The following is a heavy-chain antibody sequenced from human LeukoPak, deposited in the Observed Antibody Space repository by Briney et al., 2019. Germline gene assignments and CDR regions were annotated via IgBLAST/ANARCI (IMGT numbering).Heavy chain of an antibody. CDR3: ARESARAVTTPFFVADYFDY. J-gene: IGHJ4*02. V-gene: IGHV3-30-3*01. CDR1: GFTFSSYA. D-gene: IGHD4-17*01. CDR2: ISYDGSNK. Sequence: PGGSLRLSCAASGFTFSSYAMHWVRQAPGKGLEWVAVISYDGSNKYYADSVKGRFTISRDNSKNTLYLQMNSLRAEDTAVYYCARESARAVTTPFFVADYFDYWGQGTLVTVSS.